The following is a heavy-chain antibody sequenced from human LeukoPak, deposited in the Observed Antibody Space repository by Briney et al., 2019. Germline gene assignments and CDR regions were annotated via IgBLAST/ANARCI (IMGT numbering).Heavy chain of an antibody. D-gene: IGHD5-18*01. CDR1: GPSIRDYY. Sequence: SETLSLTCTVSGPSIRDYYWSGIRQPPGKGLEWIGYIYYTGIANYNPSLKSRLTMSVDTSESQLSLRLSSVTAADTAVYYCLTVDTSMGVDYWGQGTLVTVSS. J-gene: IGHJ4*02. CDR2: IYYTGIA. V-gene: IGHV4-59*08. CDR3: LTVDTSMGVDY.